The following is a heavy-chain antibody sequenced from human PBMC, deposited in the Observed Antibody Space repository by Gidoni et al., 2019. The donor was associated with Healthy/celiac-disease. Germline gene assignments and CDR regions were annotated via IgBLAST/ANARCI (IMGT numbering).Heavy chain of an antibody. CDR3: ARRGVVVAANNWFDP. J-gene: IGHJ5*02. Sequence: QLQLQESGPGLVKPSETLSLTCTVSGGSISSSSYYWGWIRQPPGKGLEWIGSIYYSGSTYYNPSLKSRVTISVDTSKNQFSLKLSSVTAADTAVYYCARRGVVVAANNWFDPWGQGTLVTVSS. CDR1: GGSISSSSYY. CDR2: IYYSGST. D-gene: IGHD2-15*01. V-gene: IGHV4-39*01.